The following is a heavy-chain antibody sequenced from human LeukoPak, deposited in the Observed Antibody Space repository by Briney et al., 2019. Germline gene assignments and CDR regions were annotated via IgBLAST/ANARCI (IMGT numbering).Heavy chain of an antibody. CDR3: ASGEVAVPADTDLTSGMDV. CDR1: GGSISGHY. CDR2: INHSGST. J-gene: IGHJ6*02. V-gene: IGHV4-34*01. Sequence: PSETLSLTCTVSGGSISGHYWSWIRQPPGKGLEWLGEINHSGSTNYNPSLKSRVTISVDTSKNQFSLKLSSVTAADTAVYYCASGEVAVPADTDLTSGMDVWGQGTTVTVSS. D-gene: IGHD2-2*01.